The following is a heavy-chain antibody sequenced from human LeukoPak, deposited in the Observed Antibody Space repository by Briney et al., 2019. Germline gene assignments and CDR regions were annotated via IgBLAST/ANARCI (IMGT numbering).Heavy chain of an antibody. D-gene: IGHD1-1*01. V-gene: IGHV3-30*18. J-gene: IGHJ4*02. CDR2: ISYDGNNK. CDR3: AKDRGEHYFGY. Sequence: GGSLRLSCAASGLTVSSSYMSWVRQAPGKGLEWVAIISYDGNNKYYADPVKGRFTISRDNSKNTLYLQMNSLRPEDTAVYYCAKDRGEHYFGYWGQGALVTVSS. CDR1: GLTVSSSY.